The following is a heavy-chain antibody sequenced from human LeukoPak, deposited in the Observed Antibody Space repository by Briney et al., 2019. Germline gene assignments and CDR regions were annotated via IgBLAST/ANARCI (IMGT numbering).Heavy chain of an antibody. CDR1: GFTFSKYW. Sequence: GRSLSLSGAATGFTFSKYWMLWVRQAPGKGLESASRINTDGTVTTYADSVKGRFTVSRDNADNTMFLQMNGVRDEDTAVYYCATKQWLAPPPDSWGQGTPVTVSS. J-gene: IGHJ4*02. V-gene: IGHV3-74*01. CDR2: INTDGTVT. CDR3: ATKQWLAPPPDS. D-gene: IGHD6-19*01.